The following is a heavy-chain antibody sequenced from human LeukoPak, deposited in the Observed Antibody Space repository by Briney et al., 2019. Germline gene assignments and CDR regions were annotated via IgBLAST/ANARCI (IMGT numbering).Heavy chain of an antibody. Sequence: ASVKVSCTASGYTFTAYYMHWVRQAPGQGLEWMGWINPNSGGTNYAQKFQGRVTMTRDTSISTAYMELSRLRSDDTAVYYCGRDRVVVPAAFDYWGQGTLVTVSS. J-gene: IGHJ4*02. V-gene: IGHV1-2*02. CDR1: GYTFTAYY. CDR2: INPNSGGT. CDR3: GRDRVVVPAAFDY. D-gene: IGHD2-2*01.